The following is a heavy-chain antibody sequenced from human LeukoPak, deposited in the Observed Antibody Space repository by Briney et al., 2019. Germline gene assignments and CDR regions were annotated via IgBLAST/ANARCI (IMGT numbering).Heavy chain of an antibody. CDR1: GYTFNNYG. D-gene: IGHD3-9*01. V-gene: IGHV1-18*01. CDR2: VTSYNGDT. Sequence: GASVKVPCKASGYTFNNYGISWVRQAPGQGLEWMGWVTSYNGDTNYAQKFQGRVTMSADTSTSTAYMELRSLRFDDTAIYYCAKDWHILTGRNCFDPWGQGTLVTVSS. CDR3: AKDWHILTGRNCFDP. J-gene: IGHJ5*02.